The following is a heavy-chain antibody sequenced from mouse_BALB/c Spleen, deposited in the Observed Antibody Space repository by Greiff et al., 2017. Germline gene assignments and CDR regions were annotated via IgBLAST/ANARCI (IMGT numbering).Heavy chain of an antibody. CDR2: ISDGGSYT. Sequence: EVMLVESGGGLVKPGGSLKLSCAASGFTFSDYYMYWVRQTPEKRLEWVATISDGGSYTYYPDSVKGRFTISRDNAKNNLYLQMSSLKSEDTAMYYCARAGGNSYWGQGTLVTVSA. V-gene: IGHV5-4*02. J-gene: IGHJ3*01. D-gene: IGHD2-1*01. CDR1: GFTFSDYY. CDR3: ARAGGNSY.